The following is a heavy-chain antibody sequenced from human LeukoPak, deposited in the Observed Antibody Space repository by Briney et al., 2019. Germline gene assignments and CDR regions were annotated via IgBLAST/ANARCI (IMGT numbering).Heavy chain of an antibody. Sequence: GGSLRLSCADSGFTFSSYTMNGVRQAPGKGLEWVSSISSSSSYIYYADSLKGRFTISRDNAKNSLYLQMNSLRAEDTAVYYCARVIFGFRGRSSRVVWFDPWGQGTLVTLSS. J-gene: IGHJ5*02. CDR1: GFTFSSYT. CDR3: ARVIFGFRGRSSRVVWFDP. D-gene: IGHD6-13*01. V-gene: IGHV3-21*01. CDR2: ISSSSSYI.